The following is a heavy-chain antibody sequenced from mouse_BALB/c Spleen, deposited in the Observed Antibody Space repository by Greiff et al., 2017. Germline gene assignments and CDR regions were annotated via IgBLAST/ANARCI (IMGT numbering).Heavy chain of an antibody. CDR3: ARVDYGSSYGAMDY. CDR2: IYPGDGDT. V-gene: IGHV1-87*01. Sequence: VQLQQSGPQLVRPGASVKISCKASGYSFTSYWMQWVKQRPGQGLEWIGAIYPGDGDTRYTQKFKGKATLTADKSSSTAYMQLSSLASEDSAVYYCARVDYGSSYGAMDYWGQGTSVTVSS. CDR1: GYSFTSYW. J-gene: IGHJ4*01. D-gene: IGHD1-1*01.